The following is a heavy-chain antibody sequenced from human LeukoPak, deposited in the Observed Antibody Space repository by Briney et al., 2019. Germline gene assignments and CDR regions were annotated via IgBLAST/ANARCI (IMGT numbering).Heavy chain of an antibody. V-gene: IGHV3-23*01. D-gene: IGHD2-21*02. CDR3: AKRLPVVGDRNRAFDY. J-gene: IGHJ4*02. CDR1: GFTFSNYA. Sequence: GGSLRLSCAASGFTFSNYAMNWVRQAPGKGLEWVSVITSGGSTYYADSVKGRFTISRDNSKNTLYLQMNSLGAEDTAVYYCAKRLPVVGDRNRAFDYWGQGTLVTVSS. CDR2: ITSGGST.